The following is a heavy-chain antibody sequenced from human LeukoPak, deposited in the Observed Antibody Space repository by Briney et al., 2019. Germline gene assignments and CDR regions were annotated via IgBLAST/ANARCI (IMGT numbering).Heavy chain of an antibody. CDR3: ARGAPLVY. CDR2: IYHSGST. V-gene: IGHV4-30-2*01. CDR1: GYSISSGYS. Sequence: SETLSLTCTVSGYSISSGYSWSWIRQPPGKGLEWIGYIYHSGSTYYNPSLKSRVTISVDRSKNQFSLKLSSVTAADTAVYYCARGAPLVYWGQGTLVTVSS. J-gene: IGHJ4*02. D-gene: IGHD2-8*02.